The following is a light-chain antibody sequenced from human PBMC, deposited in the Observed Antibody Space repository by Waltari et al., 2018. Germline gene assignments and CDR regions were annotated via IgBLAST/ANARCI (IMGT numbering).Light chain of an antibody. J-gene: IGLJ2*01. CDR2: GKN. CDR3: TSRDLSGDVV. Sequence: SSELTQDPAVSVALGPTVRITCQGDSLRIYYGSWCRQKPGQSPELVLYGKNNRPSGIPDRFCASSSGNTASLTITGAQAEDEAVYYCTSRDLSGDVVFGGGTQVTVL. V-gene: IGLV3-19*01. CDR1: SLRIYY.